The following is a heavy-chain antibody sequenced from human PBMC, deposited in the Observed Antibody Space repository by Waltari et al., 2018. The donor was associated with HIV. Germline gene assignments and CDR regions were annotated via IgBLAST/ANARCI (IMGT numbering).Heavy chain of an antibody. CDR1: GGSFSGYY. CDR2: INHSGST. J-gene: IGHJ5*02. CDR3: ARGAVNTAMVTIWFDP. Sequence: QVQLQQWGAGLLKPSETLSLTCAVYGGSFSGYYWSWIRQPPGKGLEWIGEINHSGSTNYNPSLKSRVTISVDTSKNQFSLKLSSVTAADTAVYYCARGAVNTAMVTIWFDPWGQGTLVTVSS. V-gene: IGHV4-34*01. D-gene: IGHD5-18*01.